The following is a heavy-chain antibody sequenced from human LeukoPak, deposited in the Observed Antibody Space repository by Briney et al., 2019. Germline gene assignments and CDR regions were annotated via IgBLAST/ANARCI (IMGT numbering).Heavy chain of an antibody. CDR3: ARDRIAAAVYYFDY. V-gene: IGHV3-21*01. J-gene: IGHJ4*02. Sequence: PGGSLRLSCAASGFTFSSYAVSWVRQAPGKGLEWVSSISSSSSYIYYADSVKGRFTISRDNAKNSLYLQMNSLRAEDTAVYYCARDRIAAAVYYFDYWGQGTLVTVSS. CDR1: GFTFSSYA. D-gene: IGHD6-13*01. CDR2: ISSSSSYI.